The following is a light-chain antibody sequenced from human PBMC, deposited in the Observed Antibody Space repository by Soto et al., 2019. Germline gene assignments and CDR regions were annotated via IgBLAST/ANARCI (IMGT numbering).Light chain of an antibody. CDR2: SHS. J-gene: IGLJ1*01. V-gene: IGLV1-44*01. CDR1: SSNIGANS. Sequence: SVLTQPPSVSGAPGQRVTISCSGSSSNIGANSVNWYQHLPGTAPKLLMYSHSQRPSGVPDRFSGSKSGTSASLAISGLQSDDEGDYYCAAWDDTLNAYVFGTGTKVTVL. CDR3: AAWDDTLNAYV.